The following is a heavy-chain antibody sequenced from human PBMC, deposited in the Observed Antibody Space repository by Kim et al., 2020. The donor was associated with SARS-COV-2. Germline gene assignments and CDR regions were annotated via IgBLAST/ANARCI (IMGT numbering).Heavy chain of an antibody. CDR3: ARDSLDCSGGSCYPPLWYFAL. D-gene: IGHD2-15*01. CDR2: IYSGGST. CDR1: GFTVSSNY. Sequence: GGSLRLSCAASGFTVSSNYMSWVRQAPGKGLEWVSVIYSGGSTYYADSVKGRFTISRDTSKNTLYLQLNSLRAEDTAVYYCARDSLDCSGGSCYPPLWYFALWGRGTLVTVSS. J-gene: IGHJ2*01. V-gene: IGHV3-53*01.